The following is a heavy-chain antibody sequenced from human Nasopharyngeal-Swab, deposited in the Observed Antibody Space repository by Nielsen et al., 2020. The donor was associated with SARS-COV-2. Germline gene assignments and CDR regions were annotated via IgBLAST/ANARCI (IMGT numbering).Heavy chain of an antibody. D-gene: IGHD6-13*01. CDR2: INPSGGSA. CDR1: GYTFTNYN. Sequence: ASVKVSCKASGYTFTNYNLHWVRQAPGQGLEWMGVINPSGGSANYAQKFQGRVTTTRDTSTNIVYMELSSLESEDTAVYYCARSAVAAAGWGWFDPWGQGTTVTVSS. J-gene: IGHJ5*02. CDR3: ARSAVAAAGWGWFDP. V-gene: IGHV1-46*01.